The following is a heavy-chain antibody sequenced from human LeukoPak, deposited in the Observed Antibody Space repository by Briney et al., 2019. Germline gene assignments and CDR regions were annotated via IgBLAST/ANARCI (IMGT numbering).Heavy chain of an antibody. CDR1: GFTFSSYS. D-gene: IGHD3-22*01. Sequence: GGSLRLSCAASGFTFSSYSMNWVRQAPGKGLEWVSSISSSSYIYYADSVKGRFTISRDNAKNSLYLQMNSLRAEDTAVYYCASADSSGPHAFDIWGQGTMVTVSS. V-gene: IGHV3-21*01. CDR3: ASADSSGPHAFDI. CDR2: ISSSSYI. J-gene: IGHJ3*02.